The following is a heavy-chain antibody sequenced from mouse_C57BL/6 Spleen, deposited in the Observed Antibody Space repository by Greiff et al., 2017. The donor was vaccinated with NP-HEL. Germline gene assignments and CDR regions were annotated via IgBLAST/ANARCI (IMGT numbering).Heavy chain of an antibody. CDR1: GYTFTSYW. CDR3: SRGSSYLWYAMDY. Sequence: VQLQQSGAELAKPGASVKLSCKASGYTFTSYWMHWVKQRPGQGLEWIGYINPSSGYTKYNQKFKDKATLTADKSSSTAYMQLSSLTYEDAAVYYYSRGSSYLWYAMDYWGKGTSVTVSS. D-gene: IGHD1-1*01. CDR2: INPSSGYT. J-gene: IGHJ4*01. V-gene: IGHV1-7*01.